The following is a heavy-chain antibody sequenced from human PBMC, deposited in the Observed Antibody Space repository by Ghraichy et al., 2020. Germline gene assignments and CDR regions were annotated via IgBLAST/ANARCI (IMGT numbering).Heavy chain of an antibody. CDR1: GFTFSSYA. CDR3: ATLVVLCS. J-gene: IGHJ5*02. D-gene: IGHD2-15*01. V-gene: IGHV3-23*01. CDR2: VTVSGGNT. Sequence: GGSLRLSCAASGFTFSSYAMRWVRQAPGRGLDWVSDVTVSGGNTYYSDSVKGRFTISRDNSKNTLYLQMNSLTVEDTAVYYCATLVVLCSWGQGTLVTVSS.